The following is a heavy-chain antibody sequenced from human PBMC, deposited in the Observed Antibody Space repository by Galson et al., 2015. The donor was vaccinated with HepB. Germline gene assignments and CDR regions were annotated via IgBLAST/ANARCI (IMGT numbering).Heavy chain of an antibody. CDR2: ISAYNGNT. CDR1: GYTFTSYG. CDR3: AILWDPYYYGMDV. D-gene: IGHD2-21*01. Sequence: SVKVSCKASGYTFTSYGISWVRQAPGQGLEWMGWISAYNGNTNYAQKLQGRVTMTTDTSTSTAYMELRSLRSDDTAVYYCAILWDPYYYGMDVWGQGTTVTVSS. V-gene: IGHV1-18*04. J-gene: IGHJ6*02.